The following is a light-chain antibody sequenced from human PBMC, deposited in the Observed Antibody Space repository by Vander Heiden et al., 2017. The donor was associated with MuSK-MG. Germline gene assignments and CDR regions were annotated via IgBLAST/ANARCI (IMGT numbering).Light chain of an antibody. CDR3: SSYTSSSTLV. Sequence: QSALTPPASASGSPGPSITISCTGTSSDVGGYNYVSWYQQHPGKAPKLMIYDVSNRPSGVSNRFSGSKSGNTASLTISGLQAEDEADYYCSSYTSSSTLVFGGGTKLTVL. V-gene: IGLV2-14*03. CDR2: DVS. J-gene: IGLJ2*01. CDR1: SSDVGGYNY.